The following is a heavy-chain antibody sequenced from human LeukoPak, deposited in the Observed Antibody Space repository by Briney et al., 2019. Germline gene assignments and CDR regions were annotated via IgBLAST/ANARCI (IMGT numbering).Heavy chain of an antibody. CDR3: AKAAPAEAYYFDY. CDR2: ISYDGSHK. Sequence: PGRSLRLSCTASGFTFSRYGMHWVRQAPGKGLEWVAVISYDGSHKYYADSVKGRFTISRDNSMNTLYLQMNSLRAEDTAVYYCAKAAPAEAYYFDYWGQGTLVTVSS. D-gene: IGHD2-2*01. CDR1: GFTFSRYG. J-gene: IGHJ4*02. V-gene: IGHV3-30*18.